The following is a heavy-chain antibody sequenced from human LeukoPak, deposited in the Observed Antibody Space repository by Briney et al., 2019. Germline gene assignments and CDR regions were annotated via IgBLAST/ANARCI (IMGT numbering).Heavy chain of an antibody. V-gene: IGHV3-23*01. D-gene: IGHD6-19*01. J-gene: IGHJ4*02. CDR3: AKLKQWQPQRYFFEY. CDR1: GFTFTSYA. CDR2: FSGASTT. Sequence: GGSLRLSCAASGFTFTSYAMSWVRQAPGKGLEWVSTFSGASTTSYADAVKGRVTISRDNSKNILYLQLNSLRAEDTAVYYCAKLKQWQPQRYFFEYWGQGALVAVAS.